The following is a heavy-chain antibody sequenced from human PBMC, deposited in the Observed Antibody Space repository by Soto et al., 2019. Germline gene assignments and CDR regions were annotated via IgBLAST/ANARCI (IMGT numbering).Heavy chain of an antibody. J-gene: IGHJ4*02. CDR1: GFTFSSYA. CDR2: ISGSGGST. V-gene: IGHV3-23*01. Sequence: RGALRLSCVASGFTFSSYAMSWVRQAPGKGLEWVSAISGSGGSTYSADSVKGRFTISRDNSKNTLYLQMNSLRAEDTAVYYCAKAGRTSMTMIVVPPTYYFDYRGQGPLFPVSS. CDR3: AKAGRTSMTMIVVPPTYYFDY. D-gene: IGHD3-22*01.